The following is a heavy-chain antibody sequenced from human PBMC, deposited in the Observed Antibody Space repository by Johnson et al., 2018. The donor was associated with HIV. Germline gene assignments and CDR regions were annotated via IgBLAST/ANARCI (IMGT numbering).Heavy chain of an antibody. J-gene: IGHJ3*02. V-gene: IGHV3-30*04. CDR2: ISSDGNNK. Sequence: QVQLVESGGGVVQPGRSLRLSCAASGFTFSDYAMHWVRQAPGKGLEWVASISSDGNNKYFADSVQGRFTISRDNSKNTLYLQMNSLRAEDTAVYYCARDRGYSSSSANACDIWGQGTMVTVSS. D-gene: IGHD6-6*01. CDR3: ARDRGYSSSSANACDI. CDR1: GFTFSDYA.